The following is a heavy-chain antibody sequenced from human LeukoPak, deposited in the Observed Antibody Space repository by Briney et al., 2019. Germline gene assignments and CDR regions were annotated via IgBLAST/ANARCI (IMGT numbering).Heavy chain of an antibody. CDR3: ARELPREVTLDY. D-gene: IGHD2-21*02. Sequence: AGGSLRLSCAVSGFTFISYGMQWVRQAPGKGLAWVSRINTDGSSTTYADSVKGGFTISRDNAKNTLYLQMNSLRAEDTAVYYCARELPREVTLDYWGQGTLVTVSS. V-gene: IGHV3-74*01. CDR1: GFTFISYG. J-gene: IGHJ4*01. CDR2: INTDGSST.